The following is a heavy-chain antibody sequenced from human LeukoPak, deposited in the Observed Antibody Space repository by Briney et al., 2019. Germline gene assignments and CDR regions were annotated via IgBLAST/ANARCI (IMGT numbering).Heavy chain of an antibody. Sequence: AXXXVRQAPGKXXEWVAVISYDGSNKYYADSVKGRFTISRDNSKNTLYLQMNSLRAEDTAVYYCARDLVRTPIVVVITSYYFDYWGQGTLVTVSS. CDR1: A. D-gene: IGHD3-22*01. J-gene: IGHJ4*02. V-gene: IGHV3-30-3*01. CDR2: ISYDGSNK. CDR3: ARDLVRTPIVVVITSYYFDY.